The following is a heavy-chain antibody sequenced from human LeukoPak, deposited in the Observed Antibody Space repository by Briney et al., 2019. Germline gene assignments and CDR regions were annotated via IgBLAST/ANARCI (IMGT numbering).Heavy chain of an antibody. J-gene: IGHJ6*02. Sequence: SETLSLTCTVSGGSISSGGYYWSWIRQHPGKGLEWIGYIYYSGSTYYNPSLKSRVTISVDTSKNQFSLKLSSVTAADTAVYYCARALLWFGELYGMDVWGQGTTVTVSS. D-gene: IGHD3-10*01. CDR1: GGSISSGGYY. CDR3: ARALLWFGELYGMDV. V-gene: IGHV4-31*03. CDR2: IYYSGST.